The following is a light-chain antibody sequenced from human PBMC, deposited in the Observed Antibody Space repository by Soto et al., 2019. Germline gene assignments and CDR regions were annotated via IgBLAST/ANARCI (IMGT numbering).Light chain of an antibody. CDR3: MQVLQPPYI. J-gene: IGKJ2*01. V-gene: IGKV2-28*01. CDR1: GDLQRSHGYSY. CDR2: LGS. Sequence: DIVMTQSPLSLPVIPGEPASISCRSSGDLQRSHGYSYLDWYLQKPGQSPQVLIYLGSNRASGVSDRFRRSGSGTDFTLIISRVEAEDVGGYYCMQVLQPPYIFAEGPRLEIK.